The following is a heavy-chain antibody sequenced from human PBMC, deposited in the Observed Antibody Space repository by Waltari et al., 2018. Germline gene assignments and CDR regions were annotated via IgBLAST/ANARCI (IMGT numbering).Heavy chain of an antibody. CDR1: DFSCGEYA. CDR2: SRSKAYGGTT. V-gene: IGHV3-49*04. CDR3: TRIGDYRDYGEGY. Sequence: EVQLVESGGGLVQPGRVLTLSCTAPDFSCGEYAISWVRQALGTGLEWEGFSRSKAYGGTTEYAASVKGRFTITRDDAQIIAYLQMSSLKTEDTAVYYWTRIGDYRDYGEGYWGQGTLVTLSS. J-gene: IGHJ4*02. D-gene: IGHD4-17*01.